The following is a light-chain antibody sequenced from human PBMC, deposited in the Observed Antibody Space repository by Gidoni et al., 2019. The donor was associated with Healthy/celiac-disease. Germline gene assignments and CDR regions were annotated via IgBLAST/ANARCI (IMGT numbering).Light chain of an antibody. J-gene: IGLJ1*01. CDR2: DVS. Sequence: QSALTQHPSVSGSPGQTITIACTGTSSDVGGYNYVSWYQQHPGKAPKLVIYDVSNRPSGVSDRFSGSKSGNAASLTISGLQAEDEADYYCSSYTSSSTPLSFGTGTKVTVL. CDR1: SSDVGGYNY. V-gene: IGLV2-14*01. CDR3: SSYTSSSTPLS.